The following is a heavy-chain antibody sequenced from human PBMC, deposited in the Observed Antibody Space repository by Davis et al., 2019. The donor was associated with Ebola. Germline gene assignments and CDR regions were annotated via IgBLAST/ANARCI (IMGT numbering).Heavy chain of an antibody. CDR2: INPSGGST. D-gene: IGHD1-1*01. V-gene: IGHV1-46*01. Sequence: ASVKVSCKASGYTFTSYYMHWVRQAPGQGLEWMGLINPSGGSTSYAQKFQGRVTMTRDTSTSTAYMEVGSLRSDDTAVYYCARAQFPTTSDHWGQGTLVTVSS. CDR3: ARAQFPTTSDH. CDR1: GYTFTSYY. J-gene: IGHJ4*02.